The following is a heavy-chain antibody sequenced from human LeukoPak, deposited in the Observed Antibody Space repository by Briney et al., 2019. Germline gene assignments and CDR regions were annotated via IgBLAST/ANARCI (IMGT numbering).Heavy chain of an antibody. CDR2: ISAYNGNT. D-gene: IGHD2-2*01. CDR1: GYTFTSYG. Sequence: ASVKVSCKASGYTFTSYGISWVRQAPGQGLEWMGWISAYNGNTNYAQKLQGRVTMTTDTSTSTAYMELRSLRSDDTAVYYCARGGIVVVAAARTYSYYGLDVWGQGTTVTVSS. V-gene: IGHV1-18*01. CDR3: ARGGIVVVAAARTYSYYGLDV. J-gene: IGHJ6*02.